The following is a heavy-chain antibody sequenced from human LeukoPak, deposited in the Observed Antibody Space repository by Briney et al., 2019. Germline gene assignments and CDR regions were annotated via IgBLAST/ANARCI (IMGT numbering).Heavy chain of an antibody. CDR2: INPSSGST. D-gene: IGHD4-11*01. Sequence: ASVKVSCKASGYTFTSYGISWVRQAPGQGLEWMGIINPSSGSTSYARKFQGRVTMTRDTSTSTVYMELSRMRSEDTAVYYCARDQPGHSSDYYGMDVWGQGATVTVSS. V-gene: IGHV1-46*01. J-gene: IGHJ6*02. CDR1: GYTFTSYG. CDR3: ARDQPGHSSDYYGMDV.